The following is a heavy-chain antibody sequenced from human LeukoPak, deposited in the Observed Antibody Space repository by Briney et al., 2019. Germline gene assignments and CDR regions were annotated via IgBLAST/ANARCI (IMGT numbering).Heavy chain of an antibody. V-gene: IGHV4-34*01. Sequence: SETLSLTCAVYGGSFSGYYWSWIRQPPGKGLEWIGEINHSGSTNYNPSLKSRVTISVDTSKNQFSLKLSSVTAADTAVYYCARDAFGFGELYFDYWGQGTLVTVSS. CDR3: ARDAFGFGELYFDY. CDR1: GGSFSGYY. J-gene: IGHJ4*02. D-gene: IGHD3-10*01. CDR2: INHSGST.